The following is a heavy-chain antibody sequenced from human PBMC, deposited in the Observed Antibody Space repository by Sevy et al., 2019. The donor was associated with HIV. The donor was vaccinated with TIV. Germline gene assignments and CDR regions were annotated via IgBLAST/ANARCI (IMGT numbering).Heavy chain of an antibody. CDR2: ISGSGGNT. V-gene: IGHV3-23*01. CDR3: AKDDNYAIDY. D-gene: IGHD5-18*01. Sequence: GGSLRLSCAASGFTFSSYAMSWVRQAPGKGLEWVSTISGSGGNTFYADSVKGRFTISRDNSKNTRYLQMNSLRAEETAVYYCAKDDNYAIDYWGQGTLVTVSS. J-gene: IGHJ4*02. CDR1: GFTFSSYA.